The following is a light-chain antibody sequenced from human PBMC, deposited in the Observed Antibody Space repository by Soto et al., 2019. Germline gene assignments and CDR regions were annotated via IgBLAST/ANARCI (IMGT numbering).Light chain of an antibody. CDR3: QQYCRSPFT. CDR2: GAT. V-gene: IGKV3-20*01. J-gene: IGKJ2*01. CDR1: QRMTNNF. Sequence: EIVLTQSPDTLSLSPGERVTLSSRASQRMTNNFLASFQQKPSLAPRLLIHGATTRASGVPDRFTGGGSGTDFVLTIGRVEPEDFAVYYCQQYCRSPFTFGQGT.